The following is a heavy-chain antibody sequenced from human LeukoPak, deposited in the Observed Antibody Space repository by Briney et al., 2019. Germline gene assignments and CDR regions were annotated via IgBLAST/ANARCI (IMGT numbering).Heavy chain of an antibody. CDR3: ARGYYFDRRVYYNFDY. Sequence: QRGGSLRLSCASSGFIFSEFALHWFRQAPGKGPEGVAVNSYDGTTEYYADSVKGRFTISRDNSKSTLSLQKNSVRPEDTAVYYCARGYYFDRRVYYNFDYWGQGTLVTVSS. CDR1: GFIFSEFA. V-gene: IGHV3-30*17. J-gene: IGHJ4*02. D-gene: IGHD3-10*02. CDR2: NSYDGTTE.